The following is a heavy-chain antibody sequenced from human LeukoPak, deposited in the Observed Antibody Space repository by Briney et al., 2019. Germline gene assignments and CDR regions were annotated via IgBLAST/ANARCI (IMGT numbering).Heavy chain of an antibody. D-gene: IGHD3-22*01. J-gene: IGHJ4*02. V-gene: IGHV3-9*01. Sequence: QPGGSLRLSCAASGFTFDDYAMHWVRQAPGKGLEWVSGISWNSGSIGYADSVKGRFTISRDNAKNSLYLQMNSLRAEDTALYYCAKDIAYDSSGREGENYFDYWGQGTLVTVSS. CDR1: GFTFDDYA. CDR3: AKDIAYDSSGREGENYFDY. CDR2: ISWNSGSI.